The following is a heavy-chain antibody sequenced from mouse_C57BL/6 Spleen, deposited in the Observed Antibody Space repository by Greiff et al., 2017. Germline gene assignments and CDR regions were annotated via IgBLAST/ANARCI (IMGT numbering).Heavy chain of an antibody. J-gene: IGHJ2*01. CDR3: AREDDYGFDY. Sequence: QVQLQQPGAELVKPGASVKLSCKASGYTFTSYWMHWVKQRPGQGLEWIGMIHPNSGSTNYNEKFKSKATLTVDKSSITAYMQLSSLTSEDSTFYYCAREDDYGFDYWGQGTTLTVSS. CDR2: IHPNSGST. CDR1: GYTFTSYW. V-gene: IGHV1-64*01. D-gene: IGHD2-4*01.